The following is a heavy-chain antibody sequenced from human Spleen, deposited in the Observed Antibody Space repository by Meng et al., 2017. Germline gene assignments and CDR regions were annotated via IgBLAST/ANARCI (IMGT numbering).Heavy chain of an antibody. J-gene: IGHJ3*01. Sequence: SETLSLTCTVSGYSISSGYYWGWIRQPPGKGLEWIGSIYHSGSTNYNPSLKSRVTMSLDTSKNLFSLNLKSVSTVDTAVYHCARVAGYIDAFDVWGQGKVVTVSS. CDR1: GYSISSGYY. V-gene: IGHV4-38-2*02. CDR2: IYHSGST. CDR3: ARVAGYIDAFDV. D-gene: IGHD5-24*01.